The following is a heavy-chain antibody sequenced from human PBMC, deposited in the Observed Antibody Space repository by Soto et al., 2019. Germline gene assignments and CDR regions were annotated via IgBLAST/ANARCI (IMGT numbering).Heavy chain of an antibody. J-gene: IGHJ6*02. CDR1: GGSISSYY. V-gene: IGHV4-59*01. Sequence: PSETLSLTCTASGGSISSYYWSWIRQPPGKGLEWIGYIYDSGSTNSRPSLQNRVTISVDTSKNQLSLKLSSVTAADTAVYYCARARITMVREVVKYNMDVWGQGTTVTVSS. CDR2: IYDSGST. D-gene: IGHD3-10*01. CDR3: ARARITMVREVVKYNMDV.